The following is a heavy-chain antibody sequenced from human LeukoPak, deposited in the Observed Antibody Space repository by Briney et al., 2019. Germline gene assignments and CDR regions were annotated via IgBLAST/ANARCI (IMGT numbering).Heavy chain of an antibody. J-gene: IGHJ4*02. Sequence: ASVKVSCKASGGTFSSYAISWVRQAPGQGLEWMGGIIPIFGTANYAQKFQGRVTITTDESTSTAYMELSSQRSEDTAVYYCARAPRSRDRYRYFDYWGQGTLVTVSS. D-gene: IGHD5-12*01. CDR1: GGTFSSYA. V-gene: IGHV1-69*05. CDR3: ARAPRSRDRYRYFDY. CDR2: IIPIFGTA.